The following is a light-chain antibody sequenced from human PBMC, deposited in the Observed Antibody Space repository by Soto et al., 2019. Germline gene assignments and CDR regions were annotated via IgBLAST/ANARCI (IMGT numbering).Light chain of an antibody. CDR1: SSDVGGYNY. CDR3: SSYTCSSTHVL. CDR2: DVS. J-gene: IGLJ2*01. V-gene: IGLV2-14*01. Sequence: QSVLTQPASVSGSPGQSITISCTGTSSDVGGYNYVSWYQQHPGKAPKLMIYDVSNRPSGVSNRFSGSMSGNPASLTISGLQAEDEADYYCSSYTCSSTHVLFGGGTKLTVL.